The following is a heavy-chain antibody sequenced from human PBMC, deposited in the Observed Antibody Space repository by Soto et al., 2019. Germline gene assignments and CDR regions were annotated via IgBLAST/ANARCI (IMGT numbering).Heavy chain of an antibody. CDR2: IDPSGNGT. D-gene: IGHD3-22*01. CDR1: GHTLINYY. J-gene: IGHJ4*02. V-gene: IGHV1-46*01. CDR3: AINYYDSSGYLY. Sequence: QVQLVQSGAEVKKPGASVKVSCKTSGHTLINYYMHWVRQAPGQGLDWLGKIDPSGNGTSYAERFQGTITLTSDTSTKTGYVELSSLRSEDTAIYYCAINYYDSSGYLYWGQGTLVTVSS.